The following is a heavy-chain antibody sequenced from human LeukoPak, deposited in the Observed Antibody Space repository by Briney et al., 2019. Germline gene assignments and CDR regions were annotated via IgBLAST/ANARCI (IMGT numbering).Heavy chain of an antibody. V-gene: IGHV3-7*04. Sequence: GGSLRLSCAASGFTFSSYWMSWVSQAPGKGLEWVANIQQDGSEKYYVDSVKGRFIISRDNAKNSLYLQMNSLRAEDTAVYYCARGPYNILTGYLNYWGQGTLVTVSS. CDR2: IQQDGSEK. J-gene: IGHJ4*02. D-gene: IGHD3-9*01. CDR3: ARGPYNILTGYLNY. CDR1: GFTFSSYW.